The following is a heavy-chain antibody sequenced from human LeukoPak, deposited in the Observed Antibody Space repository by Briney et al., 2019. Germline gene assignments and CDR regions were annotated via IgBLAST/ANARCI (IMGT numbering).Heavy chain of an antibody. CDR1: GFTFSSYW. CDR2: IDRDGSRI. J-gene: IGHJ6*02. D-gene: IGHD4-23*01. V-gene: IGHV3-74*01. CDR3: ARPPGGNNV. Sequence: PGGSLRLSCAVSGFTFSSYWMHWVRQAPGKGLVWVSRIDRDGSRINYADSVKGRFTISRDNSKNTLYLQMNSLRAEDTAVYYCARPPGGNNVWGQGTTVTVSS.